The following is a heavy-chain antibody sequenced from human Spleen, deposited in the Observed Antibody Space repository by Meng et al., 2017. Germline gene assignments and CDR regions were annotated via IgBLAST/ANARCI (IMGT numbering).Heavy chain of an antibody. D-gene: IGHD4-11*01. J-gene: IGHJ4*02. CDR2: INHSGST. Sequence: SGPTLVKPTQTLTLTCTFSGFSLSTSGMCVSWVRQPPGKGLEWIGEINHSGSTNYNPSLESRATISVDTSQNNLSLKLSSVTAADSAVYYCARGPTTMAHDFDYWGQGTLVTVSS. V-gene: IGHV4-4*02. CDR1: GFSLSTSGM. CDR3: ARGPTTMAHDFDY.